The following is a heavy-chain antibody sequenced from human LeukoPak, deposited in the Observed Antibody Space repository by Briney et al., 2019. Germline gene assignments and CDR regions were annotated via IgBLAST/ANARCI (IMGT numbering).Heavy chain of an antibody. J-gene: IGHJ3*02. Sequence: SETLSLTCAVYGGSFNGYSWTWIRQPPGKGLEWIGEIDHSGNTNYHPSLKSRITISLDTSKNQFSLKLSSVTAADTAVYYCAAHIVGSDAFDIWGQGTMVTVSS. D-gene: IGHD2-21*01. V-gene: IGHV4-34*10. CDR2: IDHSGNT. CDR3: AAHIVGSDAFDI. CDR1: GGSFNGYS.